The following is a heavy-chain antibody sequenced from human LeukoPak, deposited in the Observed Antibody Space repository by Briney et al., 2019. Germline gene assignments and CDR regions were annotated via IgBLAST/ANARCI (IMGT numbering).Heavy chain of an antibody. V-gene: IGHV3-33*08. J-gene: IGHJ4*02. CDR1: GFTFSSYA. D-gene: IGHD3-9*01. CDR3: ARDRNDVLTGYTDY. CDR2: IWYDGSNK. Sequence: PGGSLRLSCAASGFTFSSYAMNWVRQAPGKGLEWVAAIWYDGSNKYYGDSVKGRFTISRDNSKSTLYLQMNSLRAEDTAVYYCARDRNDVLTGYTDYWGQGTLVTVSS.